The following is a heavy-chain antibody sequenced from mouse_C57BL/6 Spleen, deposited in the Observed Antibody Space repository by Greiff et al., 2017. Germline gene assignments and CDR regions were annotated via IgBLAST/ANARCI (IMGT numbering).Heavy chain of an antibody. D-gene: IGHD1-1*02. J-gene: IGHJ1*03. Sequence: VHLVESGAELVKPGASVKISCKASGYAFSSYWMNWVKQRPGKGLEWIGQIYPGDGDTNYNGKFKGKATLTADKSSSTAYMQLSSLTSEDSAVYFCARRGGNYWYCDVWGTGTTVTVSS. CDR1: GYAFSSYW. V-gene: IGHV1-80*01. CDR3: ARRGGNYWYCDV. CDR2: IYPGDGDT.